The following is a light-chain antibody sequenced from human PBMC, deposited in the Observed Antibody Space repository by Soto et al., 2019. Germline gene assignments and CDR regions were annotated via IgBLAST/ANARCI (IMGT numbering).Light chain of an antibody. CDR2: DNN. CDR1: SSNIGKNY. V-gene: IGLV1-51*01. J-gene: IGLJ2*01. Sequence: QSVLTQPPSVSAAPGQKVTISCSGSSSNIGKNYVSWYQQLPGIAPKLLIYDNNKRPSGIPDRFSGSKSGTSATLDITGLQTGDEADYYCGTWDSSLSVVVFGGGTKVTVL. CDR3: GTWDSSLSVVV.